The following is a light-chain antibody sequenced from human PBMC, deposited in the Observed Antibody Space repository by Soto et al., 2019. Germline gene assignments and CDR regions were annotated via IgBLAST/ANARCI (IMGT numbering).Light chain of an antibody. CDR3: QQYNNWPS. CDR1: QTVSRN. Sequence: VMTQSPATLSVSPGDRATLSCRASQTVSRNLAWYQQRPGQAPRLLIYDLSNRATGVPARFSGSGSETEFTLTIRSLQSEDVAVYFWQQYNNWPSFGQGTRLAIK. CDR2: DLS. V-gene: IGKV3-15*01. J-gene: IGKJ5*01.